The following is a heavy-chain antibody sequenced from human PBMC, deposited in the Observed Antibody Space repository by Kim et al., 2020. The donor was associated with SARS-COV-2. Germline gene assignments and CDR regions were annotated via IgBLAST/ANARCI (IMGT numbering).Heavy chain of an antibody. V-gene: IGHV1-18*04. CDR1: GYTFTSYG. CDR3: ARDRVVVVVAATQRFDY. D-gene: IGHD2-15*01. CDR2: ISAYNGNT. J-gene: IGHJ4*02. Sequence: ASVKVSCKASGYTFTSYGISWVRQAPGQGLEWMGWISAYNGNTNYAQKLQGRVTMTTDTSTSTAYMELRSLRSDDTAVYYCARDRVVVVVAATQRFDYWGQGTLVTVSS.